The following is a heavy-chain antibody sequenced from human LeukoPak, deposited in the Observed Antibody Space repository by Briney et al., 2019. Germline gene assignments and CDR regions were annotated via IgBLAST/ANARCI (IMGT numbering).Heavy chain of an antibody. V-gene: IGHV3-72*01. CDR1: GFIFSDYY. CDR3: ARGRDSFDY. CDR2: CRNKANGYTT. Sequence: PGGSLRLSCAVPGFIFSDYYMDWVRQAPGKGPEWIARCRNKANGYTTEYAASVKGRFTISRDDSKNTLYLQMNSLKNEDTAVYFCARGRDSFDYWGQGALISVSS. J-gene: IGHJ4*02.